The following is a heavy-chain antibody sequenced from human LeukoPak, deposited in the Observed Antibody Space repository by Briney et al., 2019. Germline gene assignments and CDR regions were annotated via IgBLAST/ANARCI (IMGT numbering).Heavy chain of an antibody. Sequence: GGSLRLSCAASGFTVSSNYMSWVRQAPGKGLEWVSVIYSGGSTYYADSVKGRFTISRDNSKNTLYLQMNSLRAGDTAVYYCAREGHTTSYYMDVWGKGTTVTVSS. D-gene: IGHD2/OR15-2a*01. CDR3: AREGHTTSYYMDV. J-gene: IGHJ6*03. CDR1: GFTVSSNY. V-gene: IGHV3-53*01. CDR2: IYSGGST.